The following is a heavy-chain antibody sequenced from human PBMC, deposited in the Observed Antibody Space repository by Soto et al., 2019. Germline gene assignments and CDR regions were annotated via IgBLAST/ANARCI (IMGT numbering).Heavy chain of an antibody. Sequence: ASVKVSCKASGYTFTSSGFSWVRQAPGQGLEWMAWISAYNGETHYAQKFQGRVTMTTDTSTSTSYMELRSLRSDDTAVYYCARVTTLVTGFDYWGQGTLVTVSS. CDR3: ARVTTLVTGFDY. V-gene: IGHV1-18*01. D-gene: IGHD1-1*01. J-gene: IGHJ4*02. CDR1: GYTFTSSG. CDR2: ISAYNGET.